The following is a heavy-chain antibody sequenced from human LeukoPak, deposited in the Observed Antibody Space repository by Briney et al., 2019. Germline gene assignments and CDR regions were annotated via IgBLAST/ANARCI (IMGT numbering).Heavy chain of an antibody. CDR3: AKADIPIVGATPGGFDY. Sequence: GGSLRLSCAASGFTFSSYAMHWVRQAPGKGLEWVAVISYDGSNKYYADSVKGRFTISRDNSKNTLYLQMNSLRAEDTAVYYCAKADIPIVGATPGGFDYWGQGTLVTVSS. CDR2: ISYDGSNK. J-gene: IGHJ4*02. CDR1: GFTFSSYA. D-gene: IGHD1-26*01. V-gene: IGHV3-30-3*01.